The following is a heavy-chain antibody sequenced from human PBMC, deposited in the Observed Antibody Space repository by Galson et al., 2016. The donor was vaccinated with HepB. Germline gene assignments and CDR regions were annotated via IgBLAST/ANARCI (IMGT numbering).Heavy chain of an antibody. CDR1: GFIFSSHG. D-gene: IGHD3-9*01. V-gene: IGHV3-30*18. CDR2: VANDGSDK. J-gene: IGHJ4*02. CDR3: AKAGDYDLLAGFDY. Sequence: SLRLSCAASGFIFSSHGMHWVRQTPGNGLEWVAAVANDGSDKYYAHSVKGRFTISRDNSKNTLYLQMNSLRAEDTAVYYCAKAGDYDLLAGFDYWGQGTPVTVSS.